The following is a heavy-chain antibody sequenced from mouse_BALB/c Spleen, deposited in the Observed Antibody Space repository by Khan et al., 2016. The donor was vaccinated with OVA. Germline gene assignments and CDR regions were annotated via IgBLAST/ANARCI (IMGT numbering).Heavy chain of an antibody. CDR3: ARIELLRFLFDY. CDR1: GYTFTSYW. CDR2: INPITGYT. D-gene: IGHD1-1*01. J-gene: IGHJ2*01. V-gene: IGHV1-7*01. Sequence: QVQLQQSGAELAKPGASVKMSCKASGYTFTSYWMHWVKQRPGQGLEWIGYINPITGYTEYNQKFKDKATLTADKSSSTAYMQLSSLTSEDSAVYYCARIELLRFLFDYWGQGTTLTVSS.